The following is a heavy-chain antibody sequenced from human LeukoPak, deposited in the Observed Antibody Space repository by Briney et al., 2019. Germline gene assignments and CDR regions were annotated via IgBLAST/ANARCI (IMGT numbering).Heavy chain of an antibody. CDR2: ISSSSSTI. J-gene: IGHJ5*02. D-gene: IGHD6-13*01. Sequence: SGGSLRLSCAASGFTFSSYSMTWVRQAPGKGLEWVSYISSSSSTIYYADSVKGRFTISRDNAKNSLYLQMNSLRAEDTAVYYCANSYSSSFRWFDPWGQGTLVTVSS. CDR1: GFTFSSYS. CDR3: ANSYSSSFRWFDP. V-gene: IGHV3-48*04.